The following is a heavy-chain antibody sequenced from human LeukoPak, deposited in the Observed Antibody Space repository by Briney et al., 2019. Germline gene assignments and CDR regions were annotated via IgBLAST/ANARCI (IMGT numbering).Heavy chain of an antibody. V-gene: IGHV3-23*01. Sequence: GGSLRLSCVASGFTFSNHAMTWVRQAPGKGLEWVSAISADAVDTFYAPSVKGRFTVSRDNSKNTMYLQINSLRAEDTAIYYCAKDVWWSVSWGQGTLVTVSS. CDR1: GFTFSNHA. D-gene: IGHD2-8*02. J-gene: IGHJ5*02. CDR3: AKDVWWSVS. CDR2: ISADAVDT.